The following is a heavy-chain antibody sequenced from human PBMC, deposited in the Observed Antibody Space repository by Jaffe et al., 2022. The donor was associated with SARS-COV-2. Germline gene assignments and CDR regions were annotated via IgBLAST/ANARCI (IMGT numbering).Heavy chain of an antibody. D-gene: IGHD6-13*01. CDR2: IYYSGST. V-gene: IGHV4-39*01. CDR1: GGSISSSSYY. CDR3: ARQAAAAGWVFDY. J-gene: IGHJ4*02. Sequence: QLQLQESGPGLVKPSETLSLTCTVSGGSISSSSYYWGWIRQPPGKGLEWIGSIYYSGSTYYNPSLKSRVTISVDTSKNQFSLKLSSVTAADTAVYYCARQAAAAGWVFDYWGQGTLVTVSS.